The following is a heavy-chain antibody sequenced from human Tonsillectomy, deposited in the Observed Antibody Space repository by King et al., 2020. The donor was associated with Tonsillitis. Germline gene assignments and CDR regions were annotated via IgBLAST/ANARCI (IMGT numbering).Heavy chain of an antibody. D-gene: IGHD4-17*01. CDR3: ARTATVTPADAFDI. CDR2: IYWDDDK. V-gene: IGHV2-5*02. J-gene: IGHJ3*02. CDR1: GFSLSTRGVG. Sequence: TLKESGPTLVKSTQTLTVTCTFSGFSLSTRGVGVGWIRQPPGKALEWLALIYWDDDKRYSPSLKSTLTITKDTSKNQVVLTMTNMDPVDTATYYCARTATVTPADAFDIWGQGTMVSVSS.